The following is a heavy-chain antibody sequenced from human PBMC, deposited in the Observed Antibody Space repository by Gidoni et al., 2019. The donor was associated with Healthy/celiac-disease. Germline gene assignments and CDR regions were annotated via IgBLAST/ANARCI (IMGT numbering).Heavy chain of an antibody. CDR3: AHENPMYYYDSSGAFDY. J-gene: IGHJ4*02. CDR1: VFSRSTIGVG. V-gene: IGHV2-5*01. D-gene: IGHD3-22*01. CDR2: ISWNDDK. Sequence: QITLKESGPTLVKPTQTLTLTVTFAVFSRSTIGVGVGWSRQPPGKALEWLELISWNDDKRYSTSLKSRLTITKDNSKNQVVLTMTNLDPVDTATYYCAHENPMYYYDSSGAFDYWGQGTLVTVSS.